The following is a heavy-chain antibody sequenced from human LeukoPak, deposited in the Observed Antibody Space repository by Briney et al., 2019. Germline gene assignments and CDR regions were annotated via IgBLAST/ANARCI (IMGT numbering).Heavy chain of an antibody. CDR2: ISWNSGSI. D-gene: IGHD5-18*01. Sequence: SLRLSCAASGFTFDAYGMHWDRQAPGKGLAWVSGISWNSGSIGHADSGKGRFTISRDNTKSTLYLQMNSLRADDMALYYCTKASGYSSGAVDYWGQGTLVTVSS. CDR3: TKASGYSSGAVDY. CDR1: GFTFDAYG. J-gene: IGHJ4*02. V-gene: IGHV3-9*03.